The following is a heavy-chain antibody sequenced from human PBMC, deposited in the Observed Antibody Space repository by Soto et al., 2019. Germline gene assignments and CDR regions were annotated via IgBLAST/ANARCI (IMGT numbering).Heavy chain of an antibody. V-gene: IGHV4-4*02. Sequence: QVQLRESGPGMVRPSGTLSLTCAVSGTSISSTFWWTWVRQPPGKGLEWIGEIYHSGSTKYNPSLKSRVTISVDKSNNQFSLELRAVTAADTAVYYCATLPPRIVVVNTEIPPWGQGTLVTVSS. CDR2: IYHSGST. J-gene: IGHJ5*02. CDR3: ATLPPRIVVVNTEIPP. D-gene: IGHD2-15*01. CDR1: GTSISSTFW.